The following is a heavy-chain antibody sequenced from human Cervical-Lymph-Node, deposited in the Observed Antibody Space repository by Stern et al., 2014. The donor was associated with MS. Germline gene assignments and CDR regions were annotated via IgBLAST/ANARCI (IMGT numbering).Heavy chain of an antibody. CDR3: ATTRWDLFTWNWFDP. CDR1: GGSISSSGYY. Sequence: VQLVQSGPGLVKPSQTLSLTCTVSGGSISSSGYYWSWIRQPADKGLEWIGRIHDSGSTYYNPPLKSRVTISMATAKHQFSLKLPSGTAADTAVYYCATTRWDLFTWNWFDPWGQGTLVTVSS. D-gene: IGHD1-26*01. V-gene: IGHV4-61*02. CDR2: IHDSGST. J-gene: IGHJ5*02.